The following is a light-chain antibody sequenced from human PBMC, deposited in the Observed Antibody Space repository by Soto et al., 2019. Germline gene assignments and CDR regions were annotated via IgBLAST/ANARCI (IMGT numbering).Light chain of an antibody. Sequence: QSALAQPASVSGSPGQSITISCTGTSGDVGGYDYVSWYQQHPGTAPQLVIYEVNKRPSGVPDRFSGSKSGNTASLTVSGLQAEDEADYYCSSYAGSSNVFGTGTKLTVL. CDR1: SGDVGGYDY. V-gene: IGLV2-8*01. J-gene: IGLJ1*01. CDR2: EVN. CDR3: SSYAGSSNV.